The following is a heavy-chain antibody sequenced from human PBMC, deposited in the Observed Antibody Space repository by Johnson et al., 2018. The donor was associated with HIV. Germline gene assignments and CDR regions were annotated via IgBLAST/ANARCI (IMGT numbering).Heavy chain of an antibody. CDR1: GFTFSNYW. Sequence: VQLVESGGGLIQPGGSLRLSCAASGFTFSNYWMSWVRQAPGKGLEWVANIKQDGSEKYYVDSVKGRFTISRDNAKNSLYLQMNSRRAGDTAVYYCARDSYGISGKQHDAFDIWGQGTMVTVSS. J-gene: IGHJ3*02. D-gene: IGHD3-22*01. V-gene: IGHV3-7*01. CDR3: ARDSYGISGKQHDAFDI. CDR2: IKQDGSEK.